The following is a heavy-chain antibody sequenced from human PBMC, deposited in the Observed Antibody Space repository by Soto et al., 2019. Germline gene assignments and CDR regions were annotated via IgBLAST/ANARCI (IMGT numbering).Heavy chain of an antibody. CDR1: GGTFSSYS. J-gene: IGHJ6*02. CDR3: ARAGWHYDILTGYPPYGTDV. CDR2: IIPIFGTA. Sequence: SVKVSCKASGGTFSSYSINWVRQAPGQGLEWMGGIIPIFGTANYAQKFQGRVTLTADESTSAAYMELSRLRSEDTAVYYCARAGWHYDILTGYPPYGTDVWAQGTTVTVSS. V-gene: IGHV1-69*13. D-gene: IGHD3-9*01.